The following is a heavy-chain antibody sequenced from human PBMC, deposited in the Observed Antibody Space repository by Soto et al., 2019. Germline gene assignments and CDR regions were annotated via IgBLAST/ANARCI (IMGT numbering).Heavy chain of an antibody. D-gene: IGHD4-17*01. Sequence: GGSLRLSCAASGFTFSSYAMHWVRQAPGKGLERVLVIWYDGSDTSYADSVKGRFTISRDNSKNTVYLQMNSLRAEDTAVYYCARALHMVTTHAFDIWGQGTTVTVSS. CDR3: ARALHMVTTHAFDI. CDR1: GFTFSSYA. J-gene: IGHJ3*02. CDR2: IWYDGSDT. V-gene: IGHV3-33*01.